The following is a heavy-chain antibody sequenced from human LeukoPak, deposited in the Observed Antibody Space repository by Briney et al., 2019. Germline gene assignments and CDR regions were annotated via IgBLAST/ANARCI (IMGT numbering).Heavy chain of an antibody. Sequence: HPGGSLRLSCAASGFTFSSYGMHWVRQAPGKGLEWVAVISYDGSNKYYADSVKGRFTISRDNSKNTLYLQMNSLRAEDTAVYYCAKSRMGAKEKSEGRFGMDVWGQGTTVTVSS. J-gene: IGHJ6*02. CDR1: GFTFSSYG. V-gene: IGHV3-30*18. CDR3: AKSRMGAKEKSEGRFGMDV. D-gene: IGHD1-26*01. CDR2: ISYDGSNK.